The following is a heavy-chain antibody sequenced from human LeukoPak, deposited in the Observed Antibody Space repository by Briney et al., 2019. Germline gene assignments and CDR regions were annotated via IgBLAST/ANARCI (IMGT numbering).Heavy chain of an antibody. CDR1: GYSFTGYW. CDR2: IDPSDSYT. V-gene: IGHV5-10-1*01. CDR3: ARHNGSGSYYYFDY. Sequence: GESLKISCKGSGYSFTGYWISWVRQMPGKGLEWMGRIDPSDSYTNYSPSFQGLVTISADKSISTAYLQWSSLKASDTAMYYCARHNGSGSYYYFDYWGQGTLVTVPS. D-gene: IGHD3-10*01. J-gene: IGHJ4*02.